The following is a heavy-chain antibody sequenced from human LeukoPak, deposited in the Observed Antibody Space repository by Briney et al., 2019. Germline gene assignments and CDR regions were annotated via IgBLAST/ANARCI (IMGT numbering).Heavy chain of an antibody. CDR3: ARAGLGDYDILAGYYKNYYYYYMDV. CDR1: GGSISSSNW. J-gene: IGHJ6*03. Sequence: SETLSLTCAVSGGSISSSNWWSWVRQPPGKGLEWIGEIYHSGSTNYNPSLKSRVTISVDKSKNQFSLKLSSVTAADTAVYYCARAGLGDYDILAGYYKNYYYYYMDVWGKGTTVTVSS. CDR2: IYHSGST. D-gene: IGHD3-9*01. V-gene: IGHV4-4*02.